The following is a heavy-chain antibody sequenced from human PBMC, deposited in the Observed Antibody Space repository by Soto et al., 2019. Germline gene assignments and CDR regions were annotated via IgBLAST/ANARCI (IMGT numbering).Heavy chain of an antibody. Sequence: QVQLVESGGGVVQPGRSLRLSCAASGFTFSSYAMHWVRQAPGKGLEWVAVISYDGSNKYYADSVKGRFTISRDNSKNTLYLQMNSLRAEDTAVYYCARDYFPPLRGDYYYGMDVWGQGTTVTGSS. CDR2: ISYDGSNK. CDR3: ARDYFPPLRGDYYYGMDV. V-gene: IGHV3-30-3*01. J-gene: IGHJ6*02. CDR1: GFTFSSYA. D-gene: IGHD3-10*01.